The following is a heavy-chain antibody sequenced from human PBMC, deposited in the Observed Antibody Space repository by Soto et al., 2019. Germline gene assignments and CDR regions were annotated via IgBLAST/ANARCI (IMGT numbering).Heavy chain of an antibody. D-gene: IGHD3-16*01. J-gene: IGHJ6*02. V-gene: IGHV4-30-4*01. CDR3: ARASLYGMDV. Sequence: TLSVTGFGSGASISSGYYYWSWIRQPPWKGLEWIGNIYYSWNTYYNPSLKSRLIISINTSKNQFSRKVGSVTAAATAVQSCARASLYGMDVWGQVTTVTVS. CDR2: IYYSWNT. CDR1: GASISSGYYY.